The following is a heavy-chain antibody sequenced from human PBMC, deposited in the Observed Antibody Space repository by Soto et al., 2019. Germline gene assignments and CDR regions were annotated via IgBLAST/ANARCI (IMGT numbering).Heavy chain of an antibody. D-gene: IGHD3-22*01. Sequence: ASVKVSCKASGYTFTSYGIIWVRQAPGQGLEWMGWISAYNGNTNYAQKLQGRVTMTTDTSTSTAYMELRSLRSDDTAVYYCARDPQYYYDSSVDYWGQGTLVTVSS. J-gene: IGHJ4*02. CDR3: ARDPQYYYDSSVDY. CDR1: GYTFTSYG. V-gene: IGHV1-18*01. CDR2: ISAYNGNT.